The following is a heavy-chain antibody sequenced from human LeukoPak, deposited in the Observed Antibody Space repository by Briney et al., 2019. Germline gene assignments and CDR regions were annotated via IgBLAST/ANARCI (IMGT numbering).Heavy chain of an antibody. J-gene: IGHJ3*02. D-gene: IGHD3-3*01. V-gene: IGHV1-2*02. CDR3: ARHGRFYDAFDI. Sequence: ASVKVSCKASEYTFTGYYMHWVRQAPGQGLEWMGWINPNSGDTDSAQKFQGRVTMTRDTSISTAYMELSRLRSDDTAVYYCARHGRFYDAFDIWGQGTMVTVSS. CDR1: EYTFTGYY. CDR2: INPNSGDT.